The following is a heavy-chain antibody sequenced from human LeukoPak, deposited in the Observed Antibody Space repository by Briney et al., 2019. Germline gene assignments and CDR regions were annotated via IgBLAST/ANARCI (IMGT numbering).Heavy chain of an antibody. CDR3: ARGWGRSWDENWFDA. CDR2: ISGSSSYI. CDR1: GFTFSAFS. Sequence: WGSLRLSCAASGFTFSAFSMNWVRQAPGKGLEWVSSISGSSSYIYYADSVKGRFTISRDNAKNLVYLQMNSLRAEDTAVYYCARGWGRSWDENWFDAWGQGIRVTASS. D-gene: IGHD3-16*01. J-gene: IGHJ5*02. V-gene: IGHV3-21*01.